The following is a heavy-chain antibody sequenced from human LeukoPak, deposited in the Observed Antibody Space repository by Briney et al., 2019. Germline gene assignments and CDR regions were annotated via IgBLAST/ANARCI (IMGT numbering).Heavy chain of an antibody. CDR3: ARGRFSYDNTGYSSFYY. D-gene: IGHD3-22*01. CDR2: IDQDGSEK. J-gene: IGHJ4*02. V-gene: IGHV3-7*01. CDR1: GFTFNNYW. Sequence: GGSLRLSCAASGFTFNNYWMSWVRQAPGRGLEWVANIDQDGSEKHYVDSVKGRFTISRDNARNSLFLQMNSLRAEDTAVYYCARGRFSYDNTGYSSFYYWGQGTLVTVSS.